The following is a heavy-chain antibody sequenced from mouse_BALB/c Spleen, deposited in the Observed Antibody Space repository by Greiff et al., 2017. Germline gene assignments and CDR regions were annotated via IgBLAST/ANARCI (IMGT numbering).Heavy chain of an antibody. CDR1: GYTFTSYW. CDR2: INPSNGRT. Sequence: QVQLQQSGAELVKPGASVKLSCKASGYTFTSYWMHWVKQRPGQGLEWIGEINPSNGRTNYNEKFKSKATLTVDKSSSTAYMQLSSLTSEDSAVYYCITTATYAYWGQGTLVTVSA. CDR3: ITTATYAY. D-gene: IGHD1-2*01. V-gene: IGHV1S81*02. J-gene: IGHJ3*01.